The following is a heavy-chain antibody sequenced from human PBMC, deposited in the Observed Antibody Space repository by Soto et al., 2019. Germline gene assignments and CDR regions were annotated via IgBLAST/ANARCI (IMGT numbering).Heavy chain of an antibody. Sequence: EVQLVESGGGLVQPGGSLRLSCVASGFTVTDIYMNWVRQAPGKGLEWVSVIYKDFTDYAAFVRGRFSVSTDTSKNALYLQLDNLRAEDTAVYYCAREPRYCSGGSCSIIGAAFDIWGQGAMVTASS. CDR2: IYKDFT. CDR1: GFTVTDIY. V-gene: IGHV3-66*01. J-gene: IGHJ3*02. D-gene: IGHD2-15*01. CDR3: AREPRYCSGGSCSIIGAAFDI.